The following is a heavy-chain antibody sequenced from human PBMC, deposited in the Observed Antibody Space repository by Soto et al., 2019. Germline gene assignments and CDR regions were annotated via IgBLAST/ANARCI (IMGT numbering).Heavy chain of an antibody. CDR3: ASPNPHYYDSSGAFDY. D-gene: IGHD3-22*01. CDR1: GYGFTGYF. V-gene: IGHV1-46*01. Sequence: ASVNRYWKRSGYGFTGYFMHWGRQAPGQGLEWMGIINPSGGSTSYAQKFQGRVTMTRDTSTSTVYMELSSLRSEDTAVYYCASPNPHYYDSSGAFDYWGQGTLVTVPS. CDR2: INPSGGST. J-gene: IGHJ4*02.